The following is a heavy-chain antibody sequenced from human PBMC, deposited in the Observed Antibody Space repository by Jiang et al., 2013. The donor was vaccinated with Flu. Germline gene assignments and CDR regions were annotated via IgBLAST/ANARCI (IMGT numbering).Heavy chain of an antibody. CDR2: SDH. CDR3: ARPFYYDSSGYYDY. V-gene: IGHV3-33*01. D-gene: IGHD3-22*01. Sequence: SDHYYADSVKGRFTISRDNSKNTLYLQMNSLRAEDTALYYCARPFYYDSSGYYDYWGQGTLVTVSS. J-gene: IGHJ4*02.